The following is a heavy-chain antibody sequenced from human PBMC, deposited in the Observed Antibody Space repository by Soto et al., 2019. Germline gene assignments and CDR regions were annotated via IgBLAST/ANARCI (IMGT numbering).Heavy chain of an antibody. Sequence: ASVQVSCKASGYTFTGYYMHWVRQAPGQGLEWMGWIKPNSGGTNYAQKFQGWVTMTRDTSTSTASMELSSLRSDDTAVYYCARGVVPSTMWVGTGVYHFDYWGQGSLVTVCS. CDR1: GYTFTGYY. CDR3: ARGVVPSTMWVGTGVYHFDY. CDR2: IKPNSGGT. V-gene: IGHV1-2*04. D-gene: IGHD3-10*02. J-gene: IGHJ4*01.